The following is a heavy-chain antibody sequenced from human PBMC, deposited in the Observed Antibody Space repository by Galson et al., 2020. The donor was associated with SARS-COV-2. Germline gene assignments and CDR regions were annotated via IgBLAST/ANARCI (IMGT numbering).Heavy chain of an antibody. V-gene: IGHV5-51*01. Sequence: GESLKISCKGSGYSFTSYWIGWVRQLPGKALEWKGTLYPGDSDTRYSPSFQGTVRISADQSISTAYLQWSSLKASDTAMYYCATHKPTPYGSWSYYRGGYNGMDVWGQGTTVTVSS. CDR3: ATHKPTPYGSWSYYRGGYNGMDV. D-gene: IGHD3-10*01. CDR2: LYPGDSDT. CDR1: GYSFTSYW. J-gene: IGHJ6*02.